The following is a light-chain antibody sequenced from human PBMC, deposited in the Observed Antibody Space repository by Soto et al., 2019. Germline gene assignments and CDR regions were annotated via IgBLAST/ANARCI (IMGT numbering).Light chain of an antibody. CDR3: QQYNYYWT. CDR1: QTINRW. J-gene: IGKJ1*01. Sequence: IHMTQSPSTLSASVGDTVTISCRASQTINRWLAWYQHKPGQAPKPLIYKASTLESGVPSRFSGNASGTDFTLPISSLQPDDSATYFCQQYNYYWTFGQGTKVEIK. V-gene: IGKV1-5*03. CDR2: KAS.